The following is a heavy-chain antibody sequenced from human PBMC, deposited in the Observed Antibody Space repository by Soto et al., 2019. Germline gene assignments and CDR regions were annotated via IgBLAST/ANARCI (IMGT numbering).Heavy chain of an antibody. J-gene: IGHJ4*02. V-gene: IGHV5-51*01. Sequence: PGESLKISCKASGYSFTTFWIGWVRQMPGIGLEWMGLIYPGNSETRYSPSFQGHVTISVDKSISTAYVQWSSLKASDSAIYYCFRGGVTSRTFDYWGQGTLVTVSS. CDR2: IYPGNSET. CDR3: FRGGVTSRTFDY. CDR1: GYSFTTFW. D-gene: IGHD3-16*01.